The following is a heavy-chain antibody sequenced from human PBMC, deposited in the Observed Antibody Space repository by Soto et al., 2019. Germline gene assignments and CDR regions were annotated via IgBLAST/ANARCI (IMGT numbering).Heavy chain of an antibody. CDR1: GYTFTSYG. D-gene: IGHD3-16*02. J-gene: IGHJ6*02. Sequence: ASVKVSCKASGYTFTSYGISWVRQAPGQGLEWMGWISAYNGNTNYAQKLQGRVTMTTDTSTSTAYMELRSLRSDDTAVYYCARDIVTSDQDYYYYGMHVWGQGTTVTVSS. V-gene: IGHV1-18*04. CDR2: ISAYNGNT. CDR3: ARDIVTSDQDYYYYGMHV.